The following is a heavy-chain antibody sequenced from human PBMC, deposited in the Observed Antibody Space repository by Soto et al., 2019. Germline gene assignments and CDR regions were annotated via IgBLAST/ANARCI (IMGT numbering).Heavy chain of an antibody. Sequence: QVQLVESGGGVVQPGRSLRLSCAASGFTFSSYAMHWVRQAPGKGLGWVAVISYDGSNKYYADSVKGRFTISRDNSKNTLYLQMNSLRAEDTAVYYCARDRDSSGWYFDYWGQGTLVTVSS. D-gene: IGHD6-19*01. CDR3: ARDRDSSGWYFDY. CDR1: GFTFSSYA. J-gene: IGHJ4*02. CDR2: ISYDGSNK. V-gene: IGHV3-30-3*01.